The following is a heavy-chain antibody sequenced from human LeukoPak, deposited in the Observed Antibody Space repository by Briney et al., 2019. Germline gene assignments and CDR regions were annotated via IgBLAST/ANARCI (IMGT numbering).Heavy chain of an antibody. D-gene: IGHD6-13*01. Sequence: PGGSLRLSCAASGFTFSSHAMHWVRQAPGKGLEWVGIISKDGSIKYYADSMKGRLTMSRDNSRNTLYLQMNSLRAEDTSIYYCVREQTIMAAAGLDYWGQETLVAVSS. J-gene: IGHJ4*02. CDR3: VREQTIMAAAGLDY. V-gene: IGHV3-30*01. CDR1: GFTFSSHA. CDR2: ISKDGSIK.